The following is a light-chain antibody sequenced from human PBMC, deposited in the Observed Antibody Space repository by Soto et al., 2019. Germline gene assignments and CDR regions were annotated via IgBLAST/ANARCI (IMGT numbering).Light chain of an antibody. J-gene: IGKJ4*01. CDR2: GAS. CDR3: QQFNSYPLT. V-gene: IGKV3-15*01. CDR1: RSVYSN. Sequence: EIVLMQSPGTLSLSPGEGATLSCRASRSVYSNLAWSQQKPGQSPRLLIYGASTRATGVPARFSGSGSGTDFTLTISSLQPEDSATYYCQQFNSYPLTFGGGTTGDIK.